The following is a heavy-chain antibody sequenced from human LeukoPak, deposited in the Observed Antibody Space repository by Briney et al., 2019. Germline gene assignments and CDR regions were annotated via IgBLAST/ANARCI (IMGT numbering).Heavy chain of an antibody. CDR1: GFTFSSYG. CDR3: APSGREYYDFWSGYVYFQH. V-gene: IGHV3-74*01. Sequence: PGGSLRLSCAASGFTFSSYGMHWVRQAPGKGLVWVSRINTDGSSTTYADSVKGRFTISRDNAKNTLYLQMNSLRAEDTAVYYCAPSGREYYDFWSGYVYFQHWGQGTLVTVSP. J-gene: IGHJ1*01. CDR2: INTDGSST. D-gene: IGHD3-3*01.